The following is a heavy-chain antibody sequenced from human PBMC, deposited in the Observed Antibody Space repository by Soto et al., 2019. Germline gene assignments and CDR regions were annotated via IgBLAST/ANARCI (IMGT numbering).Heavy chain of an antibody. D-gene: IGHD4-17*01. CDR1: DFTFTNAW. CDR3: TSLYYGH. Sequence: PWWSLRLSCSASDFTFTNAWMSWVRQAPGKGLEWVGRIKSKTAGGTTDYAAPVQGRFTISRDESRNTLYLQMNSLKTEDTAVYYCTSLYYGHWGRGTLVTVSS. J-gene: IGHJ4*02. V-gene: IGHV3-15*07. CDR2: IKSKTAGGTT.